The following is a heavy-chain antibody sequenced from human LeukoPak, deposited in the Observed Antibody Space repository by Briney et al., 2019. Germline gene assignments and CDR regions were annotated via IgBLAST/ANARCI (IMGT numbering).Heavy chain of an antibody. D-gene: IGHD2-2*01. CDR2: IIPIFDTA. J-gene: IGHJ5*02. Sequence: SVKVSCKASGGTFSSYAISWVRQAPGQGLEWMGGIIPIFDTANYAQELQGRVTITTDESTSTAYMELSSLRSEDTAVYYCTYCSSTSCYSSWGQGTLVTVSS. V-gene: IGHV1-69*05. CDR3: TYCSSTSCYSS. CDR1: GGTFSSYA.